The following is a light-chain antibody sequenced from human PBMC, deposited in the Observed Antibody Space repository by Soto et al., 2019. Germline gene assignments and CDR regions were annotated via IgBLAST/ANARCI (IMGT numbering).Light chain of an antibody. V-gene: IGKV3-11*01. CDR3: QQRTNWPLT. J-gene: IGKJ4*01. Sequence: EIVLTQSPATLSLSPGERATLSCWASQSVSNSLAWYQQRPGQSPRLLIYDVSTRATAIPAKFGGSGSGTDFTLTIISLETEDFAVYYCQQRTNWPLTFGGGTKVEI. CDR2: DVS. CDR1: QSVSNS.